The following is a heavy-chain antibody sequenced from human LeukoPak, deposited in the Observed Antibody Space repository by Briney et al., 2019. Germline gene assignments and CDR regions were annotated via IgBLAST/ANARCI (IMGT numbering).Heavy chain of an antibody. CDR1: GGSISSYY. V-gene: IGHV4-59*08. D-gene: IGHD6-19*01. Sequence: PSETLSLTCTVSGGSISSYYWNWIRQPPGKGLEWIGYIYDSGSTHSNPSLKSRVTISIETSKNQFSLKLSSVTAANTAVYYFARRYTSAWRFDYWGRGILVTVS. CDR2: IYDSGST. J-gene: IGHJ4*02. CDR3: ARRYTSAWRFDY.